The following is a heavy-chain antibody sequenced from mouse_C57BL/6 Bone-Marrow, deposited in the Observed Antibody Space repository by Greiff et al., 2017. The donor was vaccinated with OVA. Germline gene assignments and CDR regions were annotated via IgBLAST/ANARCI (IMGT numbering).Heavy chain of an antibody. V-gene: IGHV1-61*01. CDR2: IYPSDSET. J-gene: IGHJ1*03. CDR3: ARLRRGNWYFDV. D-gene: IGHD2-12*01. Sequence: QVQLKQPGAELVRPGSSVKLSCKASGYTFTSYWMDWVKQRPGQGLEWIGNIYPSDSETHYNQKFKDKATLTVDKSSSTAYMQLSSLTSEDSAVYYCARLRRGNWYFDVWGTGTTVTVSS. CDR1: GYTFTSYW.